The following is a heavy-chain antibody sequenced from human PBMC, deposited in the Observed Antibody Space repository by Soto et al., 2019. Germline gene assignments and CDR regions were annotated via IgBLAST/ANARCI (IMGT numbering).Heavy chain of an antibody. Sequence: PSETLSLTRTVAGGSITRYYWNRIRQPPGKGLEWIGYIYYSGSTNYNPSLKSRVTISVDTSKNQFSLKLSSVTAADTAVYYCARLVGLRGATRSGYPAFDIWGQGTMVTVSS. V-gene: IGHV4-59*08. CDR3: ARLVGLRGATRSGYPAFDI. CDR2: IYYSGST. D-gene: IGHD5-12*01. CDR1: GGSITRYY. J-gene: IGHJ3*02.